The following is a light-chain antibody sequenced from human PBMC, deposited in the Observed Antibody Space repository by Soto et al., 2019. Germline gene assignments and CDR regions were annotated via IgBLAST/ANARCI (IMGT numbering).Light chain of an antibody. CDR3: SSYTSSSTPYV. CDR1: SSDVGGCNY. Sequence: QSVLPQPASVSGAPGPAITIPCTGTSSDVGGCNYVSWYQQHPVKAPKLMIYDVTNRPSGVSDRFSGSKSGNTASLTISGLQAEDEADYYCSSYTSSSTPYVFGTGTKVTVL. J-gene: IGLJ1*01. CDR2: DVT. V-gene: IGLV2-14*01.